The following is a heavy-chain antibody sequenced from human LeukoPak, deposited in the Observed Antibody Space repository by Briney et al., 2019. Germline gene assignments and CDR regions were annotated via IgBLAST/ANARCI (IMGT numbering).Heavy chain of an antibody. Sequence: GSLRLSCAASGFTFSSYAMSWVRQAPGKGLEWVSAISGSGGSTYYADSVKGRFTISRDNSKNTLYLQMNSLRAEDTAVYYCAKPTPGGQLLANPFDYWGQGTLVTVSS. V-gene: IGHV3-23*01. CDR2: ISGSGGST. CDR1: GFTFSSYA. J-gene: IGHJ4*02. CDR3: AKPTPGGQLLANPFDY. D-gene: IGHD2-2*01.